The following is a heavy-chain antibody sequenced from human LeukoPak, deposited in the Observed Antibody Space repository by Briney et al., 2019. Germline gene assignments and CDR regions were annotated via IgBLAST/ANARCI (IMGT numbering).Heavy chain of an antibody. V-gene: IGHV5-51*01. CDR2: IYPGDPDT. CDR1: GYSFTSYW. CDR3: ARAPAAIPDGTYYYMDV. Sequence: GESLKISCKGSGYSFTSYWIGWVRQMPGKGLEWMGIIYPGDPDTRYSPSFQGQVTISADKSISTAYLQWSSLKASDTAMYYCARAPAAIPDGTYYYMDVWGKGTTVTVSS. J-gene: IGHJ6*03. D-gene: IGHD2-2*02.